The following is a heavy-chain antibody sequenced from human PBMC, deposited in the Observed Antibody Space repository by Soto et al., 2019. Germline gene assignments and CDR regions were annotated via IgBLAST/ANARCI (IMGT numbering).Heavy chain of an antibody. V-gene: IGHV3-7*01. J-gene: IGHJ4*02. CDR1: GFTFSSYW. D-gene: IGHD6-19*01. CDR3: ARDQKYGSGWFRGFDY. CDR2: IKQDGSEK. Sequence: PVGSLRLSCAASGFTFSSYWMSWVRKAPGKGLEWVANIKQDGSEKYYVDSVKGRFTISRDNAKNSLYLQMNSLRAEDTAVYYCARDQKYGSGWFRGFDYWGQGTLVTVSS.